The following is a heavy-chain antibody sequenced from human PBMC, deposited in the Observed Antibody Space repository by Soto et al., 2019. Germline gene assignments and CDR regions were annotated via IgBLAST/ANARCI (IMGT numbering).Heavy chain of an antibody. CDR2: IYTSGST. D-gene: IGHD3-22*01. CDR3: ARDLEVYYYDSRAGMDV. Sequence: QVQLQESGPGLVKPSETLSLTCTVSGGSTSSYYWSWIRQPAGKGLEWIGRIYTSGSTNYNPSLKSRVTMSVDTSKNQFSLKLSSVTAADTAVYYCARDLEVYYYDSRAGMDVWGQGTTVTVSS. V-gene: IGHV4-4*07. CDR1: GGSTSSYY. J-gene: IGHJ6*02.